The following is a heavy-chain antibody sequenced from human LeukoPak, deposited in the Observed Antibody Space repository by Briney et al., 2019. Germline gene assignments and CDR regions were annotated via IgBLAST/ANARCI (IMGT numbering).Heavy chain of an antibody. CDR2: IYYSGTT. CDR3: VRETATYYYDSRGYYRQIEVFDI. CDR1: GGSISNYY. V-gene: IGHV4-59*01. Sequence: SETLSLTCTVSGGSISNYYWNWIRQPPGKGLEWLGYIYYSGTTNYNPSLKSRVTISVDISKNQFSLQLNSVTAADTAVYYCVRETATYYYDSRGYYRQIEVFDIWGQGTPVIVSS. J-gene: IGHJ3*02. D-gene: IGHD3-22*01.